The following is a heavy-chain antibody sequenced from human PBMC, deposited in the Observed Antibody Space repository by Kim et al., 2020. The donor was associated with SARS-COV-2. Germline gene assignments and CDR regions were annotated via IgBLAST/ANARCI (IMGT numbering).Heavy chain of an antibody. Sequence: GGSLRLSCAASGFTFSDYYMSWIRQAPGKGLEWVSYISSGGSTIYYADSVKGRFTISRDNAKNSLYLQMNSLRAEDTAVYYCASPGAYGSGRKTVEIYYYYGMDVWGQGTTVTVSS. CDR2: ISSGGSTI. J-gene: IGHJ6*02. CDR3: ASPGAYGSGRKTVEIYYYYGMDV. V-gene: IGHV3-11*01. CDR1: GFTFSDYY. D-gene: IGHD3-10*01.